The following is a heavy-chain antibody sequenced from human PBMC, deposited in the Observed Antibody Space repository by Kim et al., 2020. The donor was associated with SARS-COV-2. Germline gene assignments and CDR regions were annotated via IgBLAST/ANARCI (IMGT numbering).Heavy chain of an antibody. CDR1: GASISSSSNY. CDR2: INYSGNT. Sequence: SETLSLTCTVSGASISSSSNYWGWIRQPPGKGLEWIGSINYSGNTYYNPSLKSRVTISVDTSKNQFSLKMRSVTAADTAVYYCARLVSENSAVEYWGQGTLVTVYS. J-gene: IGHJ4*02. CDR3: ARLVSENSAVEY. V-gene: IGHV4-39*01.